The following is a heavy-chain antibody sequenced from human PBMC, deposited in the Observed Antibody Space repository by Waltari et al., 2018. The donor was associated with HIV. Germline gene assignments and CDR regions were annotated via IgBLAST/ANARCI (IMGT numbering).Heavy chain of an antibody. CDR3: AIQTGDAFDI. CDR1: GYTLTELS. J-gene: IGHJ3*02. Sequence: QVQLVQSGAEVKKPGASVKVSCKVSGYTLTELSMHWVRQAPGKGLEWMGGFDPEDGERIYAQKLQGRVTMSEDTPTDTSYMELSSLRSEDTAFYYCAIQTGDAFDIWGQGTMVTVSS. CDR2: FDPEDGER. V-gene: IGHV1-24*01.